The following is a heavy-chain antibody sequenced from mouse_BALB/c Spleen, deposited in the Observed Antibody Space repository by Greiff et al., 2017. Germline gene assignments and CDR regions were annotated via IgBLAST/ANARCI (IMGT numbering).Heavy chain of an antibody. V-gene: IGHV14-3*02. Sequence: LVESGAELVKPGASVKLSCTASGFNIKDTYMHWVKQRPEQGLEWIGRIDPANGNTKYDPKFQGKATITADTSSNTAYLQLSSLTSEDTAVYYCARSGGRGWYFDVWGAGTTVTVSS. CDR1: GFNIKDTY. CDR3: ARSGGRGWYFDV. D-gene: IGHD3-1*01. J-gene: IGHJ1*01. CDR2: IDPANGNT.